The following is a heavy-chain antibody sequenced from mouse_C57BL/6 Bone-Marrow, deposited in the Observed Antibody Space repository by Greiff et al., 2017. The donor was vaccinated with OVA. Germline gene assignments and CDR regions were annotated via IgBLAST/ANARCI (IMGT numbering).Heavy chain of an antibody. V-gene: IGHV5-4*03. Sequence: EVMLVESGGGLVKPGGSLKLSCAASGFTFSSYAMSWVRQTPEKRLEWVGTISDGGSYTYYPDNVKGRFTISRDNAKNNLYLQMSHLKSEDTAMYYCANIVTTTLYYFDYWGQGTTLTVSS. D-gene: IGHD2-5*01. CDR2: ISDGGSYT. CDR1: GFTFSSYA. CDR3: ANIVTTTLYYFDY. J-gene: IGHJ2*01.